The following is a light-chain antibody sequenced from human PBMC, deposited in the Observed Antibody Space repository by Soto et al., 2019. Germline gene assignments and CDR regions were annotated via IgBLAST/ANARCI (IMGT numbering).Light chain of an antibody. CDR1: SSDVGAYNS. CDR2: DVS. CDR3: CSYVGGYSYV. J-gene: IGLJ1*01. Sequence: QSALTQPRSVSGSPGQSVTVSCIGTSSDVGAYNSVSWYQQHPGKAPKLMIYDVSKRPSGVPDRFSGSKSGNTASLTISGLQAEDEADYYCCSYVGGYSYVFGIGTKLTVL. V-gene: IGLV2-11*01.